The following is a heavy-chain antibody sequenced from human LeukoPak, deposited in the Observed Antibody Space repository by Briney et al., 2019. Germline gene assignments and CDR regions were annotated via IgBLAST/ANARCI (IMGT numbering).Heavy chain of an antibody. D-gene: IGHD6-13*01. CDR1: GFTFSSYA. V-gene: IGHV3-21*01. CDR3: ARSYSSSWYEGAFDP. CDR2: ISSSSSYI. Sequence: GGSLRLSCAASGFTFSSYAMNWVRQAPGKGLEWVSSISSSSSYIYYADSVKGRFIISRDNAKNSLYLQMNSLRAEDTAVYYCARSYSSSWYEGAFDPWGQGTLVTVSS. J-gene: IGHJ5*02.